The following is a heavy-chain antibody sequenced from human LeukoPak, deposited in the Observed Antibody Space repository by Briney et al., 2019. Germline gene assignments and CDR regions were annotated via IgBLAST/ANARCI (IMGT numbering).Heavy chain of an antibody. CDR3: ARPKGRGDAFDI. CDR1: GYSFTSYW. J-gene: IGHJ3*02. D-gene: IGHD3-10*01. V-gene: IGHV5-51*01. CDR2: IYPGNSDT. Sequence: ESLKISCKGSGYSFTSYWIGWVRQTPGKGLEWMGIIYPGNSDTRYSPSFQGQVPVSADKSISTAYLQWSSLKASDTAMYYCARPKGRGDAFDIWGHGTMVTVSS.